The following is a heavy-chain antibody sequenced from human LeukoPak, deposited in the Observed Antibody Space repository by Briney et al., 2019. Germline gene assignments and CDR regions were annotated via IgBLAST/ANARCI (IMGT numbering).Heavy chain of an antibody. J-gene: IGHJ4*02. D-gene: IGHD6-19*01. CDR3: ARRHSSGWDFDY. CDR1: GYSISSGYY. Sequence: MSSETLSLTCTVSGYSISSGYYWGWIRQPPGKGLEWIGSIYHSGSTYYNPSLKSRVTISVDTSKNQFSLKLSSVTAADTAVYYCARRHSSGWDFDYWGQGTLVTVSS. V-gene: IGHV4-38-2*02. CDR2: IYHSGST.